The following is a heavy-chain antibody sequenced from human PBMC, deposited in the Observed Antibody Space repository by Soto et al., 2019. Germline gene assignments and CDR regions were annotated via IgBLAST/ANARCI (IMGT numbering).Heavy chain of an antibody. CDR2: IIPIFGTA. CDR3: ARDSYSGSYYYYYDMDV. J-gene: IGHJ6*03. D-gene: IGHD1-26*01. Sequence: ASVKVSCKASGGTFSSYAISWVRQAPGQGFEWMGGIIPIFGTANYAQKFQGRVTITADESTSTAYMELSSLRSEDTAVYYCARDSYSGSYYYYYDMDVWGKGTTVTVSS. V-gene: IGHV1-69*13. CDR1: GGTFSSYA.